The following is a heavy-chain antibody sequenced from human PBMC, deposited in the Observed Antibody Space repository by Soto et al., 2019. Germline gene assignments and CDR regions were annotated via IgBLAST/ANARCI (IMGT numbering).Heavy chain of an antibody. CDR2: TSSDGNLK. D-gene: IGHD6-6*01. J-gene: IGHJ4*02. CDR1: GFTFRNYP. V-gene: IGHV3-30-3*01. CDR3: ARQPVVGVWLNDY. Sequence: GGSLRLSSVASGFTFRNYPVHWVRQAPGKGLEWVAVTSSDGNLKYYADSVKGRFTISRDNSKNTLYLQMSSLRIDDTTVYYCARQPVVGVWLNDYWGQGTLVTVSS.